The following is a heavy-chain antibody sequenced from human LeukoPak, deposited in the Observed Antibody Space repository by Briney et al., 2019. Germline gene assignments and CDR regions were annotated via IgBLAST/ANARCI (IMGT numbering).Heavy chain of an antibody. CDR3: AASGPEHYYYYMDV. J-gene: IGHJ6*03. V-gene: IGHV1-69*13. Sequence: ASVKVSCKASGGTFSSYAISWVRQAPGQGLEWMGGIIPIFGTANYAQKFQGRVTITADESTSTAYMELSSLRSEDTAVCYCAASGPEHYYYYMDVWGKGTTVTVSS. D-gene: IGHD1-1*01. CDR2: IIPIFGTA. CDR1: GGTFSSYA.